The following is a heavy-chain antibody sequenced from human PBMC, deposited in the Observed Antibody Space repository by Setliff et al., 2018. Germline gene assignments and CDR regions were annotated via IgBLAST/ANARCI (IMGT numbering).Heavy chain of an antibody. CDR1: GDSISGGDYY. CDR3: AKESLAINTRWFDP. CDR2: VYNSRT. Sequence: SETLSLTCTVSGDSISGGDYYWTWIRQPAGKRLEWIGRVYNSRTTYNAFFASRVTMSIDTSKNQFSLNLNSVTAADTALYYCAKESLAINTRWFDPWGQGILVTV. V-gene: IGHV4-61*02. D-gene: IGHD3-3*02. J-gene: IGHJ5*02.